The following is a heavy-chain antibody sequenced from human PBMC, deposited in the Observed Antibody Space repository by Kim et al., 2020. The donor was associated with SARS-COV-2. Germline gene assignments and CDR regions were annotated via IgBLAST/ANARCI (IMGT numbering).Heavy chain of an antibody. D-gene: IGHD1-26*01. Sequence: SADSVKGRFTISGDNAKNSLYLQMTSLRAEDTAVYYCARNRGADEDWFDPWGQRTLVTVSS. J-gene: IGHJ5*02. V-gene: IGHV3-11*04. CDR3: ARNRGADEDWFDP.